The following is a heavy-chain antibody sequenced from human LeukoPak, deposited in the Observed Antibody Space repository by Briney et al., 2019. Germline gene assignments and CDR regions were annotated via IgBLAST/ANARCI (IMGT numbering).Heavy chain of an antibody. J-gene: IGHJ5*02. CDR2: IYVTGST. V-gene: IGHV4-4*07. D-gene: IGHD3-16*01. Sequence: SETLSLTCTVSGASISSYYWSWIRQPAGKAQELIGRIYVTGSTTYNPSLERRVTMSLDTSKNHFSLKLRSVTAADTAVYYCARDSVATGEVKFDPWGQGTLVTVSS. CDR3: ARDSVATGEVKFDP. CDR1: GASISSYY.